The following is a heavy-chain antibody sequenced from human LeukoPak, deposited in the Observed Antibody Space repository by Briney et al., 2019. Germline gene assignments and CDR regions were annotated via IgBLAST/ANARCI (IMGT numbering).Heavy chain of an antibody. CDR2: ISYDASND. CDR1: GFTFRDYP. J-gene: IGHJ6*04. Sequence: PGGSLRLSCAASGFTFRDYPMYWVRQAPGKGLEWVAVISYDASNDFYGDSVRGRFTISRDNAKNTVFLQMGSLKPEDTAVYYCARSPGFPFGQMDVWGKGTMVIVSS. CDR3: ARSPGFPFGQMDV. V-gene: IGHV3-30-3*01. D-gene: IGHD1-14*01.